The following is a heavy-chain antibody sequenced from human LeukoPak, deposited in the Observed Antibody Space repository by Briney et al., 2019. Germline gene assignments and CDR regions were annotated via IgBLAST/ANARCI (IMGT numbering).Heavy chain of an antibody. J-gene: IGHJ5*02. CDR2: MNPNSGNT. V-gene: IGHV1-8*03. D-gene: IGHD1-26*01. Sequence: ASVKVSCKASGYTFTSYDINWVRQATGQGLEWMGWMNPNSGNTGYAQKFQGRVTITRSTSISTAYMELSSLRSEDTAVYYCARGHYPRDRFDPWGQGTLVTVSS. CDR1: GYTFTSYD. CDR3: ARGHYPRDRFDP.